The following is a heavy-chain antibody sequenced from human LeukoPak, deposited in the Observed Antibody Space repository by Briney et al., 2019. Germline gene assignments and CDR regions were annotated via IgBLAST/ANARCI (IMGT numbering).Heavy chain of an antibody. Sequence: PSETLSLTCTVSGGSISSSSYYWGWIRQPPGKGLEWIGYIYYSGSTNYNPSLKSRVTISVDTSKNQFSLKLSSVTAADTAVYYCATYCSGGSCYSGGAFDIWGQGTMVTVSS. CDR3: ATYCSGGSCYSGGAFDI. V-gene: IGHV4-61*05. CDR2: IYYSGST. J-gene: IGHJ3*02. CDR1: GGSISSSSYY. D-gene: IGHD2-15*01.